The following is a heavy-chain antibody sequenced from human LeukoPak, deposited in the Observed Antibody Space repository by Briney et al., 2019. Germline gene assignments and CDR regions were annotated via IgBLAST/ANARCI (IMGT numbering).Heavy chain of an antibody. V-gene: IGHV4-39*07. CDR2: IYHSGST. Sequence: PSETLSLTCTVSGGSISSSSYYWGWIRQPPGKGLDWIGSIYHSGSTYYNPSLKSRVTISVDTSTNQFSLKLSSVTAADTAVYYCARGGAGYYYSYMDVWGRGTTVTVSS. D-gene: IGHD4/OR15-4a*01. CDR1: GGSISSSSYY. CDR3: ARGGAGYYYSYMDV. J-gene: IGHJ6*03.